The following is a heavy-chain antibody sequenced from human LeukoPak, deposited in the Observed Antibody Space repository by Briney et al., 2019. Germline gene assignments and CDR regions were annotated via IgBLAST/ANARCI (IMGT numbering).Heavy chain of an antibody. V-gene: IGHV3-30*03. CDR1: GFTFSSYG. CDR3: ARVNWNDGDYFDY. CDR2: ISYDGSNK. Sequence: PGGSLRLSCAASGFTFSSYGMHWVRQAPGKGLEWVAVISYDGSNKYYADSVKGRFTISRDNSKNTLYLQMNSLKTEDTAVYYCARVNWNDGDYFDYWGQGTLVTVSS. D-gene: IGHD1-1*01. J-gene: IGHJ4*02.